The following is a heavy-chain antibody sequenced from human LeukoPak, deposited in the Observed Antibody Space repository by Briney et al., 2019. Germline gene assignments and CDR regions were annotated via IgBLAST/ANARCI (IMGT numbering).Heavy chain of an antibody. CDR1: GFSFSSYV. Sequence: GGSLRLSCAASGFSFSSYVMHWVRQAPGKGLEYVSAISSNGGEAYYADSVKGRFTISRDNSKNALYLQMGSLRVEDMAVYYCARGRSPRGYYYGMDVWGQGTTVTVS. CDR2: ISSNGGEA. D-gene: IGHD1-26*01. V-gene: IGHV3-64*02. J-gene: IGHJ6*02. CDR3: ARGRSPRGYYYGMDV.